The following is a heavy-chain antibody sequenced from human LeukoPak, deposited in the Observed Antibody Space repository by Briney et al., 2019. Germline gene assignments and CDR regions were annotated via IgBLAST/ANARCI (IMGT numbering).Heavy chain of an antibody. Sequence: GGSLRLSCVGSGFTFSTSWMHWVRQAPGKGPEYVAYINQDGSETNYVDSVKGRFTISRDNTRNTLFLQMYSLRDEDTAIYYCARWAGRCGGDCQSEDPWGLGTLVIVSS. D-gene: IGHD2-21*02. CDR2: INQDGSET. J-gene: IGHJ5*02. CDR1: GFTFSTSW. V-gene: IGHV3-7*01. CDR3: ARWAGRCGGDCQSEDP.